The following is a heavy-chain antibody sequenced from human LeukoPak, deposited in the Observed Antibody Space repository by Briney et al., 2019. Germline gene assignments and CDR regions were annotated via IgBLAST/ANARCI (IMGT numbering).Heavy chain of an antibody. Sequence: GGSLRLSCAASGFTFSSYSMNWVRQAPGKGLEWVSHITASGTAMFYADSVKGRFTISRDNAKNSLYLQMNSLRDEDTAEYYCASSGSYRFDYWGQGTLVTVS. CDR2: ITASGTAM. J-gene: IGHJ4*02. V-gene: IGHV3-48*02. D-gene: IGHD1-26*01. CDR1: GFTFSSYS. CDR3: ASSGSYRFDY.